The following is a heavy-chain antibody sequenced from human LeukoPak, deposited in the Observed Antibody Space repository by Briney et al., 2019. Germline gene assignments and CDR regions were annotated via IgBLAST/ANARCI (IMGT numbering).Heavy chain of an antibody. Sequence: GGSLRLSCVASAFTFSSYDMSWVRQAPGKGLEWVSAISGTGGSTYYADSVKGRFTISRDNSKSTLYLQMNSLRAEDTAVYYCARERYFGYSSSSGSLDYWGQGTLVTVSS. CDR3: ARERYFGYSSSSGSLDY. D-gene: IGHD6-6*01. CDR2: ISGTGGST. J-gene: IGHJ4*02. CDR1: AFTFSSYD. V-gene: IGHV3-23*01.